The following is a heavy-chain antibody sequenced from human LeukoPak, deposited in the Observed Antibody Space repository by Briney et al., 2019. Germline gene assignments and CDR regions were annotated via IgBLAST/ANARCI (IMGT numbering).Heavy chain of an antibody. CDR2: IYYSGST. V-gene: IGHV4-59*08. CDR3: ATSIAVAGPFDY. J-gene: IGHJ4*02. D-gene: IGHD6-19*01. CDR1: GGSISSYY. Sequence: PSETLSLTYTVSGGSISSYYWSWIRQPPGKGLEWIGYIYYSGSTNYNPSLKSRVTISVDTSKNQFSLKLSSVTAADTAVYYCATSIAVAGPFDYWGQGTLVTVSS.